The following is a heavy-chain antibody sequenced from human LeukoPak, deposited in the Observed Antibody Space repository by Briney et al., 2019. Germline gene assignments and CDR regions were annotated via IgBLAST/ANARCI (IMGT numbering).Heavy chain of an antibody. D-gene: IGHD2-15*01. V-gene: IGHV1-46*01. CDR1: GYTFTDYY. Sequence: ASVKVSCKASGYTFTDYYVHWVRRAPGLGLEWMGVINPGGGRTTYAQKFQDRVNMTRDTSTSTVYMELSGLTSADTAVYFCARVTSPARRGRTLVAAAATPFDYWGQGTLVTVSS. J-gene: IGHJ4*02. CDR3: ARVTSPARRGRTLVAAAATPFDY. CDR2: INPGGGRT.